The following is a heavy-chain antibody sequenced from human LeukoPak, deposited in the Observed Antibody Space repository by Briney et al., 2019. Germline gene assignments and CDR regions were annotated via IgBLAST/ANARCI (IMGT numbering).Heavy chain of an antibody. J-gene: IGHJ4*02. Sequence: PSETLSLTCTVSGGSITSSSDYWGWIRQPPGKGLEWIGTIYYSGSTHYNPSLKSRVIISVDTSRTQFSLKLSSVTAADTAVYYCARASWRQLWLLDYWGQGTLVTVSS. CDR1: GGSITSSSDY. CDR3: ARASWRQLWLLDY. CDR2: IYYSGST. D-gene: IGHD5-18*01. V-gene: IGHV4-39*01.